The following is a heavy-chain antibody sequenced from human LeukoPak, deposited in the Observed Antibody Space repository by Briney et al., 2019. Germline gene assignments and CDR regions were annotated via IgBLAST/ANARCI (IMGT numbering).Heavy chain of an antibody. Sequence: GGSRRLPGAASGFAFVSLGRHGVGQAPAKGLEGLAVISYDGSDKYYADSVKGRFTIARDNSKNTLYLQMNSLRAEDTAVYYCAKDALGGVFLDYWGQGTLVTVSS. D-gene: IGHD3-16*01. V-gene: IGHV3-30*18. CDR1: GFAFVSLG. J-gene: IGHJ4*02. CDR3: AKDALGGVFLDY. CDR2: ISYDGSDK.